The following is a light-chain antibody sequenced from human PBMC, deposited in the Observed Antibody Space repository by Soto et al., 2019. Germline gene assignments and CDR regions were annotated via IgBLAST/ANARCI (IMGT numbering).Light chain of an antibody. CDR3: QQYKAYPLT. CDR1: QSINNW. Sequence: DVEMTQWPPTLSASVGDRVAITCRASQSINNWLAWYQQIPGKAPKLLIFDAFNLESGVPFRFSGSGFGTEFTLTISSLQPDDSATYYCQQYKAYPLTFGGGTKVDI. J-gene: IGKJ4*01. V-gene: IGKV1-5*01. CDR2: DAF.